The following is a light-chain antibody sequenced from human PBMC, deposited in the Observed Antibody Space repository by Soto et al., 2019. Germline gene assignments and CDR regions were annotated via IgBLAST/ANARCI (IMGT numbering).Light chain of an antibody. Sequence: EIVLTQSPGTLSLSPGERATLSCRASQSISSTYFAWYQQRPGQAPRLLIYGASSRATGIPDRFRGSGSGTDFTLIISRLEPEDFAVYYCQQYGSSPSWTFGQGTKVEIK. CDR3: QQYGSSPSWT. J-gene: IGKJ1*01. V-gene: IGKV3-20*01. CDR2: GAS. CDR1: QSISSTY.